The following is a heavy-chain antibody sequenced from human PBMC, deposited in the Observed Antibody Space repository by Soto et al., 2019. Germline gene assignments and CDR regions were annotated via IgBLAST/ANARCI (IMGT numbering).Heavy chain of an antibody. D-gene: IGHD6-19*01. CDR1: GGSISSGDYY. CDR3: AREVSPNSRGWYTVLVRWFVA. CDR2: IYYSGST. V-gene: IGHV4-31*03. Sequence: QVQLQESGPGLVKPSQALSLTCTVSGGSISSGDYYWSWVRQHPGKGLEWIGYIYYSGSTYYNPSLKSRVTISVDTSKNQFSLRLSSVTAADTGVYYCAREVSPNSRGWYTVLVRWFVAWGQGTLVTVSS. J-gene: IGHJ5*02.